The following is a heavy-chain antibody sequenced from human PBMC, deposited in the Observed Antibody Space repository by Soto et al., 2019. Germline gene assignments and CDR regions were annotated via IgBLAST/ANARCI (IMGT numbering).Heavy chain of an antibody. V-gene: IGHV3-33*01. D-gene: IGHD4-17*01. CDR2: IWYDGSNK. J-gene: IGHJ2*01. Sequence: QVQLVESGGGVVQPGRSLRLSCAASGFTFSSYGMHWVRQAPGKGLEWVAVIWYDGSNKYYADSVKGRFTISRDNSKNTLYLQMNSLRAEDTAVYYCARSGDPLGYWYFDLWGRGTLVTVSS. CDR1: GFTFSSYG. CDR3: ARSGDPLGYWYFDL.